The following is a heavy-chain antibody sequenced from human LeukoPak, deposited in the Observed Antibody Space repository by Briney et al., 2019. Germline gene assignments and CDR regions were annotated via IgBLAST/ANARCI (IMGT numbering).Heavy chain of an antibody. V-gene: IGHV4-59*03. CDR2: IHYSGSS. J-gene: IGHJ5*01. Sequence: SETLSLTCTVSGDSTNNFYWNWIRQSPGKGPEWIGNIHYSGSSVYNPSLKSRGTISIDTSRRQFFLKLNSVTAADTAVYFCALAPNSNWFDFWGPGTLVTVSS. CDR1: GDSTNNFY. D-gene: IGHD2-8*01. CDR3: ALAPNSNWFDF.